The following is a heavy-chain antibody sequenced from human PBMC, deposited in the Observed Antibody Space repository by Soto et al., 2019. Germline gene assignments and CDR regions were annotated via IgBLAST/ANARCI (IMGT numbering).Heavy chain of an antibody. Sequence: QVQLVESGGGVVQPGRSLRLSCAASGFTFSSYGMHWVRQAPGKGLEWVAVISYDGSNKYYADSVKGRFTISRDNSKNTLYLQMNSLRAEDTAVYYCAKGRGSGKLKTDYWGQGTLVTVSS. J-gene: IGHJ4*02. CDR3: AKGRGSGKLKTDY. CDR1: GFTFSSYG. V-gene: IGHV3-30*18. CDR2: ISYDGSNK. D-gene: IGHD3-10*01.